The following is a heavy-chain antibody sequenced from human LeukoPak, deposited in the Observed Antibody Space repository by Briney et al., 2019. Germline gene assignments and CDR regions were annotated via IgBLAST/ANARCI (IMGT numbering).Heavy chain of an antibody. V-gene: IGHV3-23*01. CDR3: AKNLLGSGAYSWYFDL. Sequence: PGGSLRLSCAASGFTFSSYAMSWVRQAPGKGLEWVSAISGSGGSTYYADSVKGRFTISRDNSKNTLYLQMNSLRAEDTAVYSCAKNLLGSGAYSWYFDLWGRGTLVTVSS. CDR2: ISGSGGST. J-gene: IGHJ2*01. D-gene: IGHD1-26*01. CDR1: GFTFSSYA.